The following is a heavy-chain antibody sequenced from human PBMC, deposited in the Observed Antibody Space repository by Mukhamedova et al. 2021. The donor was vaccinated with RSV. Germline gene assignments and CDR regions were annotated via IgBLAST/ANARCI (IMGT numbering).Heavy chain of an antibody. Sequence: EYMGIIYPDDSDARYGPSFQGQVTISVDKSINTACLQWSSLKASDSAMYYCTRHHAPGWGSLDYWGQGTLVTVSS. J-gene: IGHJ4*02. CDR2: IYPDDSDA. V-gene: IGHV5-51*01. D-gene: IGHD3-16*01. CDR3: TRHHAPGWGSLDY.